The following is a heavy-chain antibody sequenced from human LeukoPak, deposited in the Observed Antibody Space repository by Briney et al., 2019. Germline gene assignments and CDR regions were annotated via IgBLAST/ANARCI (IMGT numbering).Heavy chain of an antibody. CDR1: GFTFDNYA. J-gene: IGHJ4*02. V-gene: IGHV3-9*01. CDR2: ITWNSGSI. D-gene: IGHD3-22*01. CDR3: AKEFKYYYDSSGYYQN. Sequence: PGRSLRLSCAASGFTFDNYAMHWVRQVPGKGLEWVSGITWNSGSIDYADSVKGRFTISRDNAKNSLYPQMNSLRAEDTALYYCAKEFKYYYDSSGYYQNWGRGTLVTVSS.